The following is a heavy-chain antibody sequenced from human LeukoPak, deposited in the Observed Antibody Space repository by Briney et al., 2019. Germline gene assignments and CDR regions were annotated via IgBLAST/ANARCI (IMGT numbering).Heavy chain of an antibody. CDR3: TRVVLVGTTYSYFDY. D-gene: IGHD1-26*01. J-gene: IGHJ4*02. Sequence: GGSLRLSCAASGFTFSDHYMDWVRQAPGKALEWVGRTRKKTNSYTTEYAASVKGRFTISRDDSKNSLYLQMNSLKAEDTAVYYCTRVVLVGTTYSYFDYWGQGTLVTVSS. CDR1: GFTFSDHY. V-gene: IGHV3-72*01. CDR2: TRKKTNSYTT.